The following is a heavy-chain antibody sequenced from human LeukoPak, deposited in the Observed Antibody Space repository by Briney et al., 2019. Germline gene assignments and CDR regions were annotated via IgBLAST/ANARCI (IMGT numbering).Heavy chain of an antibody. Sequence: GGSLRLSCAASGFTFSSYWMHWVRQAPGKGLEWVSVIYSGGTTYYADSVKGRFTISRDNSKNTLYLQMNSLRAEDTAVYYCARTARVPDSWSQGTLVTVSS. CDR2: IYSGGTT. V-gene: IGHV3-53*01. CDR3: ARTARVPDS. D-gene: IGHD3-3*01. CDR1: GFTFSSYW. J-gene: IGHJ4*02.